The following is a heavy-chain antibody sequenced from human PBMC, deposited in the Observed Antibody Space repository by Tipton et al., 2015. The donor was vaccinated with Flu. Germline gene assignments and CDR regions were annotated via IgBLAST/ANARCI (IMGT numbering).Heavy chain of an antibody. CDR2: IYTSGTS. CDR1: GGSMSSFY. Sequence: TLSLTCTASGGSMSSFYWSWIRQPAGKGLEFIGRIYTSGTSNYNPSLKSRVTMSIDMSKNQFSLKLNSVTAADTAVYYCARSPGYYFDYWGQGTLVTVSS. J-gene: IGHJ4*02. CDR3: ARSPGYYFDY. V-gene: IGHV4-4*07.